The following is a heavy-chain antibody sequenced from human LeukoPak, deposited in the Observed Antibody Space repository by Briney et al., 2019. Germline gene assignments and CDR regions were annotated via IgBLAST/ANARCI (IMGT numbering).Heavy chain of an antibody. CDR3: ARGGAPRLHFQN. CDR2: IYHSGST. D-gene: IGHD6-6*01. CDR1: GGSISTYY. Sequence: SETLSLTCTVSGGSISTYYWNWIRQPPGKGLEWIGYIYHSGSTYYNPSLQSRVTISVDTSKNQFSLNLNSVTAADTAVYYCARGGAPRLHFQNWGQGTLVTVSS. V-gene: IGHV4-59*01. J-gene: IGHJ1*01.